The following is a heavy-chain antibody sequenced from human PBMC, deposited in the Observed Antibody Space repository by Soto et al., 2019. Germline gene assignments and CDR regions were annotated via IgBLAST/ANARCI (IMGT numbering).Heavy chain of an antibody. Sequence: PSETLSLTCTVSGGSISSYYWSWIRQPPGKGLEWIGYIYYSGSTNYNPSLKSRVTISVDTSKNQFSLKLSSVTAADTAVYYCARGMVDTAMVTYWFDPRGQRTPVTVSS. CDR1: GGSISSYY. CDR2: IYYSGST. J-gene: IGHJ5*02. CDR3: ARGMVDTAMVTYWFDP. V-gene: IGHV4-59*01. D-gene: IGHD5-18*01.